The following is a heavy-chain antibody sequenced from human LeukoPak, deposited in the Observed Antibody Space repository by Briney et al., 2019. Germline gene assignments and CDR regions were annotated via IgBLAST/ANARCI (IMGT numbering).Heavy chain of an antibody. D-gene: IGHD6-13*01. CDR3: ARLSPYSSSWFFDY. CDR2: IYPGDSDT. Sequence: GESLQISCKGSGYSFTSYWTGWVRQMPGKGLEWMGIIYPGDSDTRYSPSFQGQVTISADKSISTAYLQWSSLKASDTAMYYCARLSPYSSSWFFDYWGQGTLVTVSS. J-gene: IGHJ4*02. CDR1: GYSFTSYW. V-gene: IGHV5-51*01.